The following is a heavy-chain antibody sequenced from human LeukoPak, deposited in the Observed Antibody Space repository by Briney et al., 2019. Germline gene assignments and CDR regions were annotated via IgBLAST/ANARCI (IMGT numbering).Heavy chain of an antibody. D-gene: IGHD5-12*01. Sequence: SETLSLTCTVSGGSISSYYWSWIRQPPGKGLEWIGYIYYSGSTNYNPSLKSRVTISVDTSKNQFPLKLSSVTAADTAVYYCARTPVDIVADEYYFDYWGQGTLVTVSS. CDR2: IYYSGST. CDR1: GGSISSYY. V-gene: IGHV4-59*08. J-gene: IGHJ4*02. CDR3: ARTPVDIVADEYYFDY.